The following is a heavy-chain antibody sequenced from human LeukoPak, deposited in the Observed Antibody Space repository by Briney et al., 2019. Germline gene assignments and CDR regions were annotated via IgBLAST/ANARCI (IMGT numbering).Heavy chain of an antibody. CDR1: GFTFSSYA. V-gene: IGHV3-23*01. J-gene: IGHJ6*02. CDR3: AIHKGLITMIVEEDYYYGMDV. CDR2: ISVSGRTM. Sequence: GGSLRLSCAASGFTFSSYAMSWVRQAPGKGLDWVSYISVSGRTMYYADSVKGRFTISRDNSKNTLYLQMNSLRAEDTAVYYCAIHKGLITMIVEEDYYYGMDVWGQGTTVTVSS. D-gene: IGHD3-22*01.